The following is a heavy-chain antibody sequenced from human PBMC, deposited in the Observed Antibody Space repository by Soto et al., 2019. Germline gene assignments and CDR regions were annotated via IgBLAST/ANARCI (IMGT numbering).Heavy chain of an antibody. J-gene: IGHJ4*02. CDR1: GGSISSYY. V-gene: IGHV4-59*01. Sequence: SETLSLTCNVSGGSISSYYWSWIRQPPGKGLEWIGYIYYSGSTNYNPSLKSRVTISVDTSKNQFSLKLSSVTAADTAVFYCARVAGVRGVIPYYFDYWGRGTRVTVSS. D-gene: IGHD3-10*01. CDR2: IYYSGST. CDR3: ARVAGVRGVIPYYFDY.